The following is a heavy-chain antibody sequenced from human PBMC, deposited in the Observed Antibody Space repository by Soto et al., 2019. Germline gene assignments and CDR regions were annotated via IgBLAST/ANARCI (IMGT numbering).Heavy chain of an antibody. J-gene: IGHJ4*02. CDR2: IRTSGSTI. CDR3: ARVSPPLDF. V-gene: IGHV3-11*01. Sequence: QVQLVESGGGLVKPGGSLRLSCAASGFTFSDYYMSWIRQAPGKGLEWVSNIRTSGSTINYADSVKGLSTISGDNPKTPLHLQMNSPRAEDTAVYYCARVSPPLDFWGQGTLVTVSS. CDR1: GFTFSDYY.